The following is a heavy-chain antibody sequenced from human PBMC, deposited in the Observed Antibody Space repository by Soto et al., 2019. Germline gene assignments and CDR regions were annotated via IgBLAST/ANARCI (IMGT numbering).Heavy chain of an antibody. CDR3: ARDHITMVRGVIPHYYYYGMDF. D-gene: IGHD3-10*01. CDR1: GGTFSSYA. J-gene: IGHJ6*02. CDR2: IIPIFGTA. V-gene: IGHV1-69*13. Sequence: SVKVSCKASGGTFSSYAISWVRQAPGQGLEWMGGIIPIFGTANYAQKFQGRVTITADESTSTAYMELSSLRSEDTAVYYCARDHITMVRGVIPHYYYYGMDFWGQGTTVTVSS.